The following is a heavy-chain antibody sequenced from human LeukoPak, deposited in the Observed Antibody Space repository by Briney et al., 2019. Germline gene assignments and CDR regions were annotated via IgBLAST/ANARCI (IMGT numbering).Heavy chain of an antibody. D-gene: IGHD3-3*01. CDR1: GYTFTSYA. CDR3: ARDTYYDFWSGCRVGGGPFDY. J-gene: IGHJ4*02. Sequence: ASVKVSCKASGYTFTSYAMHWVRQAPGQRLEWMGWINAGNGNTKYSQKFQGRVTITRDTSASTAYMELSSLRSEDTAVYYCARDTYYDFWSGCRVGGGPFDYWGQGTLVTVSS. CDR2: INAGNGNT. V-gene: IGHV1-3*01.